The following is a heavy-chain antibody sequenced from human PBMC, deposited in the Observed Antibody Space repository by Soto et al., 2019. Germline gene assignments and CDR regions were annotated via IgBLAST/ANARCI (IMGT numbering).Heavy chain of an antibody. D-gene: IGHD3-22*01. J-gene: IGHJ4*02. Sequence: QVQLVESGGGVVQPGRSLRLSCAASGFTFSSYRMHWVRQAPGKGLEWVAVIWYDGSNKYYADSVKGRFTISRDNSKNTLYLQMNSLRAEDTAVYYCARAGLYYDSTPGYWGQGTLVTVSS. V-gene: IGHV3-33*01. CDR2: IWYDGSNK. CDR1: GFTFSSYR. CDR3: ARAGLYYDSTPGY.